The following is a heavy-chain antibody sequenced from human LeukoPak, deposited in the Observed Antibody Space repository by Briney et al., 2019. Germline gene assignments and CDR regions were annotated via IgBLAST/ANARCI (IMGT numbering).Heavy chain of an antibody. CDR2: IWYDGSNK. Sequence: PGRSLRLSCAASGFTFSSYGMHWVRQAPGKGLEWVAVIWYDGSNKYYADSVKGRFTISRDNSKNTLYLQMNSLRAEDTAVYYCARERDSSAFDIWGQGTMVTVSS. CDR1: GFTFSSYG. CDR3: ARERDSSAFDI. D-gene: IGHD2-15*01. J-gene: IGHJ3*02. V-gene: IGHV3-33*01.